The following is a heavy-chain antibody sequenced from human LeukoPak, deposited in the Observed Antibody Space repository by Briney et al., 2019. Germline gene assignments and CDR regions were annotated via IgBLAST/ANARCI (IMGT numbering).Heavy chain of an antibody. CDR3: ATVVTGPWGGFDY. D-gene: IGHD4-23*01. CDR2: IIPIFGTA. Sequence: GASVKVSCKASGGTFSSYAISWVRQAPGQGLEWMGGIIPIFGTANYAQKFQGRVTITADESTSTAYMELSSLRSEDTAVYYCATVVTGPWGGFDYWGQGTLVTVSS. CDR1: GGTFSSYA. J-gene: IGHJ4*02. V-gene: IGHV1-69*13.